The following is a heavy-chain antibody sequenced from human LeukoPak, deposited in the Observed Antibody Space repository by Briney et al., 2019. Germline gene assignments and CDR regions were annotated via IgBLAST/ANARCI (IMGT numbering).Heavy chain of an antibody. CDR1: GFTFSSYW. CDR2: INTDGSST. D-gene: IGHD3-3*01. J-gene: IGHJ2*01. V-gene: IGHV3-74*01. CDR3: AKGSTGDFWSGYYDWYFDL. Sequence: GGSLRLSCAASGFTFSSYWMHWVRQAPGKGLVWVSRINTDGSSTSYADSVKGRFTISRDNAKNSLYLQMNSLRAEDMALYYCAKGSTGDFWSGYYDWYFDLWGRGTLVTVSS.